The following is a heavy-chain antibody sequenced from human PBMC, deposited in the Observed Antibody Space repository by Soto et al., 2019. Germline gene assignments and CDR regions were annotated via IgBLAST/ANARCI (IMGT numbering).Heavy chain of an antibody. CDR1: GYAIISVYS. CDR2: IYHSGST. Sequence: SDALSLTCGFSGYAIISVYSCCSIRHPPAKGLEWIGTIYHSGSTYYNSSLKSRVTISVDTSKDQFSLRLSSVPAADTAVYSCARDRGTYLYYFDSWGQGPLVNVS. CDR3: ARDRGTYLYYFDS. D-gene: IGHD1-26*01. V-gene: IGHV4-38-2*02. J-gene: IGHJ4*02.